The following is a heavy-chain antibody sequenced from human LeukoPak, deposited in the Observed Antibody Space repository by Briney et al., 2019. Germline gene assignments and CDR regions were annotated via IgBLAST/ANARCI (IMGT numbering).Heavy chain of an antibody. CDR3: ARDARPFYGSGSTLAPFDY. CDR2: IWYDGSNK. CDR1: GFTFSSYG. V-gene: IGHV3-33*01. J-gene: IGHJ4*02. Sequence: GRSLRLSCAASGFTFSSYGMHWVRQAPGKGLEWVAVIWYDGSNKYYADSVKGRFTISRDNSKNTLYLQMNSLRAEDTAVYYCARDARPFYGSGSTLAPFDYWGQGTLVTVSS. D-gene: IGHD3-10*01.